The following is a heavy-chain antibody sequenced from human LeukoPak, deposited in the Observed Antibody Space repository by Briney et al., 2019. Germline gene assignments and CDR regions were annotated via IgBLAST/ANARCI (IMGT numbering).Heavy chain of an antibody. D-gene: IGHD3-10*01. CDR1: GYTFTGYY. CDR2: INPNSGGT. Sequence: GASVKVSCKASGYTFTGYYMHWVRQAPGQGLEWMGWINPNSGGTNYAQKFQGRVTMTRDTSISTAYMELSRLRSDDTAVYYCARDLGWFGDEVGYMDVWGKGTTVTISS. CDR3: ARDLGWFGDEVGYMDV. J-gene: IGHJ6*03. V-gene: IGHV1-2*02.